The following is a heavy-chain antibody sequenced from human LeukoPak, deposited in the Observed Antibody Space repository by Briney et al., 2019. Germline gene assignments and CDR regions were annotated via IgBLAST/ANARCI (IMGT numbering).Heavy chain of an antibody. CDR3: ARDSPASNGLFDP. D-gene: IGHD1-1*01. CDR1: GGSISSSSYY. J-gene: IGHJ5*02. V-gene: IGHV4-39*07. Sequence: SETLSLTCTVSGGSISSSSYYWGWIRQPPGKGLEWIGSIYYSGSTYYNPSLKSRVTISVDTSKNQFSLKLSSVTAADTAVYYCARDSPASNGLFDPWGQGTLVTVSS. CDR2: IYYSGST.